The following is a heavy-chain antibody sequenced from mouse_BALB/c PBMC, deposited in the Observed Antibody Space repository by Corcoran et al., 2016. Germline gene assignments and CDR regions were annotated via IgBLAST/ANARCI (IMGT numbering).Heavy chain of an antibody. D-gene: IGHD2-2*01. V-gene: IGHV1-7*01. Sequence: QVQLQQSGAELAKPGASVKMSCKASGYTFTSYWMHWVKQRPGQGLEWIGYINPSTGYTEYNQKFKDKATLTADKSSSTAYMQLSSLTSEDSAVYYCARWLREDFDVWGAGTTVTVSS. CDR2: INPSTGYT. CDR1: GYTFTSYW. J-gene: IGHJ1*01. CDR3: ARWLREDFDV.